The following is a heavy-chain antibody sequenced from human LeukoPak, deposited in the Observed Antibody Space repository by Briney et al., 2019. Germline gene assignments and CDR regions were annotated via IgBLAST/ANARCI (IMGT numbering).Heavy chain of an antibody. V-gene: IGHV1-46*01. J-gene: IGHJ4*02. Sequence: GASVKVSCRTSGYTFTTYYVHWVRQAPGQGLEWVGVINPSGGSASYAQNFQGRVAMTRDTCTSTVDMELSSLISDDTAIYYCARAIERGRRFDYWGQGTLVTVSS. CDR1: GYTFTTYY. D-gene: IGHD5-24*01. CDR3: ARAIERGRRFDY. CDR2: INPSGGSA.